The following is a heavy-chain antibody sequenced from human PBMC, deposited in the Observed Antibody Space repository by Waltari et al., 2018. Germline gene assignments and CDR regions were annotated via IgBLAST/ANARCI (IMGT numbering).Heavy chain of an antibody. CDR3: AKLVRYYYDSSGYYPGADYFDY. D-gene: IGHD3-22*01. V-gene: IGHV3-23*01. Sequence: EVQLLESGGGLVQPGGSLRLSCAASGFTFSSYAMSWVRQAPGKGLEWVSAISGSGGSKYTADSVKGGFTSSRDNSKNTLYLQMNRLRAEDTAVYYCAKLVRYYYDSSGYYPGADYFDYWGQGTLVTVSS. CDR2: ISGSGGSK. J-gene: IGHJ4*02. CDR1: GFTFSSYA.